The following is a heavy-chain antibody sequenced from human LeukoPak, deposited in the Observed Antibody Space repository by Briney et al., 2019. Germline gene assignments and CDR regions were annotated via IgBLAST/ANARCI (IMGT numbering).Heavy chain of an antibody. CDR3: TSGNDYSNYYFNY. Sequence: SETLSLTCTVSGGSISSYYWSWIRQPPGKGLEWIGYVYYSGSTNYNPSLESRVTISVDTSKNQFSLKLSSVTAADTAVYYCTSGNDYSNYYFNYWGQGTLVTVSS. CDR1: GGSISSYY. CDR2: VYYSGST. V-gene: IGHV4-59*01. J-gene: IGHJ4*02. D-gene: IGHD4-11*01.